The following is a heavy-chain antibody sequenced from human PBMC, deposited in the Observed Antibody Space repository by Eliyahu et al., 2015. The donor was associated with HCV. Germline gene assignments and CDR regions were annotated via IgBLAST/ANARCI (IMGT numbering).Heavy chain of an antibody. D-gene: IGHD2-15*01. V-gene: IGHV1-2*02. Sequence: QVQLVQSGAEVKKPGASVKVSCKASGYTFTGYXMXWVRQAPGQGLEWMGWINPNSGGTNYAQKFQGRVTMTRDTSISTAYMELSRLRSDDTAVYYCARELGYCSGGSCYSDGAFDIWGQGTMVTVSS. CDR1: GYTFTGYX. CDR3: ARELGYCSGGSCYSDGAFDI. CDR2: INPNSGGT. J-gene: IGHJ3*02.